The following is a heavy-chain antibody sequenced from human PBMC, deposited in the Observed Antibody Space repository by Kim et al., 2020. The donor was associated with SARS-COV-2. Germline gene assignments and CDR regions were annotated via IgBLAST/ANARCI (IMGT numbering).Heavy chain of an antibody. CDR3: ARDSDHVLRYFDWSQLRLYYYYYMDV. D-gene: IGHD3-9*01. CDR1: GYTFTSYA. CDR2: INTNTGNP. Sequence: ASVKVSCKASGYTFTSYAMNWVRQAPGQGLEWMGWINTNTGNPTYAQGFTGRFVFSLDTSVSTAYLQISSLKAEDTAVYYCARDSDHVLRYFDWSQLRLYYYYYMDVWGKGTTVTVSS. V-gene: IGHV7-4-1*02. J-gene: IGHJ6*03.